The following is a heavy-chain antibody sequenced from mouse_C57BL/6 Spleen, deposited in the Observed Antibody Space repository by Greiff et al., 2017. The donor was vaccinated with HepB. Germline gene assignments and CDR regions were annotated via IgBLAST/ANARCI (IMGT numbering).Heavy chain of an antibody. CDR3: ARDYSNYNYYAMDY. V-gene: IGHV1-64*01. Sequence: VQLQQPGAELVKPGASVKLSCKASGYTFTSYWMHWVKQRPGQGLEWIGMIHPTSGSTNYNEKFKSKATLTVDKSSSTAYMQLSSLTSEDSAVYYCARDYSNYNYYAMDYWGQGTSVTVSS. CDR1: GYTFTSYW. J-gene: IGHJ4*01. CDR2: IHPTSGST. D-gene: IGHD2-5*01.